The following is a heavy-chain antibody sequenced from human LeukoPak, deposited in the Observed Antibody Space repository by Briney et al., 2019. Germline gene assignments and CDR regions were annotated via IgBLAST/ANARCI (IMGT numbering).Heavy chain of an antibody. J-gene: IGHJ4*02. CDR1: GYTFTTYA. Sequence: GASVKVSCKPSGYTFTTYALHWVRQAPGQRLEWMGWINTGNGDTRYSQQFQGRVTITRDTSASTAYMELSSLRSEDTAVYYCARRGGSGHEFGYDYWGQGTLVTVSS. CDR3: ARRGGSGHEFGYDY. CDR2: INTGNGDT. D-gene: IGHD5-12*01. V-gene: IGHV1-3*04.